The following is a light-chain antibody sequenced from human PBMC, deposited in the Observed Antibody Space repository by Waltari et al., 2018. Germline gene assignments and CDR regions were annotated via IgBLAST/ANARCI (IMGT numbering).Light chain of an antibody. J-gene: IGLJ2*01. Sequence: SYDLTPTPSVSVSPGQTASITRSGDKLGDKFAFWYLQKPAQSPVLGIYLNTSRPSGIPERFAGSNSGTTATLTISGTPAMDEADYYCQAWDGSTVVFGGGTKLTVL. CDR2: LNT. CDR1: KLGDKF. V-gene: IGLV3-1*01. CDR3: QAWDGSTVV.